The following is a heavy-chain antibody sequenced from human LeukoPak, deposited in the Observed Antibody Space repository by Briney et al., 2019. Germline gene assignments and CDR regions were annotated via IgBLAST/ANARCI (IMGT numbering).Heavy chain of an antibody. V-gene: IGHV3-23*01. CDR1: GFTFSIYA. CDR2: ISGSGGST. D-gene: IGHD6-13*01. Sequence: GGSLRLSCAASGFTFSIYAMSWVRQAPGKGLEWVSAISGSGGSTYYADSVKGRFTISRDNSKNTLYLQMNSLRAEDTAVYYCAKEPRIAAAPGITPDYWGQGTLVTVSS. J-gene: IGHJ4*02. CDR3: AKEPRIAAAPGITPDY.